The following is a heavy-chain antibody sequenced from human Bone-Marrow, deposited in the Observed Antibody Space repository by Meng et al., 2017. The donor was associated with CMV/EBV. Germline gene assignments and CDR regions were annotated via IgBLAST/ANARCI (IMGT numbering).Heavy chain of an antibody. Sequence: GGSLRLSCAASGFTFSNAWMSWVRQAPGKGLEWVGRIKSKTDGGTTDYAAPVKGRFTISRDDSKNTLYLQMNSLKTEDTAVYYCTTVLPYDSSVAVPSDYYYYGMDVWGQGTTVTVSS. CDR1: GFTFSNAW. J-gene: IGHJ6*02. V-gene: IGHV3-15*01. CDR2: IKSKTDGGTT. D-gene: IGHD3-22*01. CDR3: TTVLPYDSSVAVPSDYYYYGMDV.